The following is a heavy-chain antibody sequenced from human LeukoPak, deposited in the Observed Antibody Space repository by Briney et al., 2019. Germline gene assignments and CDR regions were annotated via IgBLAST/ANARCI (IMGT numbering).Heavy chain of an antibody. J-gene: IGHJ3*02. D-gene: IGHD4-17*01. CDR3: AREIMIDYGDHYDAFDI. CDR1: RGSISSGGYY. Sequence: SETLSLTCTVSRGSISSGGYYWSWIRQHPGKGLEWIGYIYYSGSTYYNPSLKSRVTISVDTSKNQFSLKLSSVTAADTAVYYCAREIMIDYGDHYDAFDIWGQGTMVTVSS. V-gene: IGHV4-31*03. CDR2: IYYSGST.